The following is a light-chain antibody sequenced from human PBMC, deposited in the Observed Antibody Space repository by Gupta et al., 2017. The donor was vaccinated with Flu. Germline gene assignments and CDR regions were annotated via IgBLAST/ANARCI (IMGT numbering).Light chain of an antibody. CDR3: HKDCNTRLS. J-gene: IGKJ4*01. CDR2: AAS. Sequence: IVLPQSPGTLSLSPGERATLSCRASQTLDSSYLAWYQQKPGQAPRLLMYAASKRATAIPDRVSGSGSVTDFTITSRGLEAEDVAVYYGHKDCNTRLSFGGGTTVEI. CDR1: QTLDSSY. V-gene: IGKV3-20*01.